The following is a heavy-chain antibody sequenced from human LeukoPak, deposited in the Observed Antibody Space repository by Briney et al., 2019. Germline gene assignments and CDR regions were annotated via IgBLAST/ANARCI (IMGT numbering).Heavy chain of an antibody. V-gene: IGHV3-23*01. CDR3: AKANYGDSTYYFDY. J-gene: IGHJ4*01. CDR2: ISGSGGST. D-gene: IGHD4-17*01. CDR1: GFTFSSYA. Sequence: AGGSLRLSCAASGFTFSSYAMSWVRQAPGKGLEWVSAISGSGGSTYYADSVKGRFTISRDNSKNPLYLQMNSLRAEDTAVYYCAKANYGDSTYYFDYWXXXTLVAVSS.